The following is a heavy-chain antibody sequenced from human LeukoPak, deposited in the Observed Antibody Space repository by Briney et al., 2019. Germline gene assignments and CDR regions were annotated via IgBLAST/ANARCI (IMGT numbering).Heavy chain of an antibody. D-gene: IGHD2-15*01. CDR1: GNTFTSYG. CDR3: ARAGIVVVVAATTDAFDI. V-gene: IGHV1-18*04. J-gene: IGHJ3*02. Sequence: ASVKVSCKASGNTFTSYGISWVRQAPGQGREGMGWISAYNGNTNYAQKLQGRVTMTTDTSTSTAYMELRSLRSDDTAVYYCARAGIVVVVAATTDAFDIWGQGTMVTVSS. CDR2: ISAYNGNT.